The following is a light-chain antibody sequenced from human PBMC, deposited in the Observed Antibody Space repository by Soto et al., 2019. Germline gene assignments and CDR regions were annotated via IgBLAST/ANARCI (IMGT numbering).Light chain of an antibody. V-gene: IGKV3-11*01. CDR2: DAS. CDR3: QQRSNWPPT. Sequence: EIVLTQSPATLSVSPGERVTLSCRASESISYILAWYQQKPGQAPRLLIYDASNRATGIPARFSGSGSGTDFTLTISSLEPEDFAVYYCQQRSNWPPTFGQGTRLEIK. J-gene: IGKJ5*01. CDR1: ESISYI.